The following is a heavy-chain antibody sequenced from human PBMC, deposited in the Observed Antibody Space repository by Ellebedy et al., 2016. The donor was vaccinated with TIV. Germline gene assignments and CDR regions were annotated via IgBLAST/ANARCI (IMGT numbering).Heavy chain of an antibody. V-gene: IGHV3-13*01. CDR1: RFTFSSYD. Sequence: PGGSLRLSCAASRFTFSSYDMHWVRQATGKGLEWVSAIGTAGDTYYPGSVKGRFTISRENAKNSLYLQMNSLRAGDTAVYYCAGGTIAAAGYYYYGMDVWGQGTTVTVSS. D-gene: IGHD6-13*01. J-gene: IGHJ6*02. CDR2: IGTAGDT. CDR3: AGGTIAAAGYYYYGMDV.